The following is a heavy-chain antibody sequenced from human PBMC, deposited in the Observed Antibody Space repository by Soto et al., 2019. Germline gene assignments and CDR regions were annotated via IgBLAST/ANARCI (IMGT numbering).Heavy chain of an antibody. CDR3: ARELDGPYYYYYYGMDV. V-gene: IGHV1-46*03. J-gene: IGHJ6*02. CDR2: INPSGGST. Sequence: ASVKVSCKASGYTFTSYYMHWVRQAPGQGLEWMGIINPSGGSTSYAQKFQGRVTMTRDTSTSTVYMELSSLRSEDTAVYYCARELDGPYYYYYYGMDVWGQGTTVNVS. CDR1: GYTFTSYY.